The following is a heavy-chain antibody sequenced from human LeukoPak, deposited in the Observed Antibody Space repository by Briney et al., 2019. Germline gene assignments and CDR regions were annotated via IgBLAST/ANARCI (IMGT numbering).Heavy chain of an antibody. CDR3: ARDDYYGSGSYSGTFDY. V-gene: IGHV3-21*01. J-gene: IGHJ4*01. Sequence: GGSLRLSCAASAFTFNDYAMAWVRQAPGKGLEWVSSITTSSTYIYYADSVKGRFTISRDNSKNTLYLQMNSLRAEDTAVYYCARDDYYGSGSYSGTFDYWGQGTLVTVST. D-gene: IGHD3-10*01. CDR2: ITTSSTYI. CDR1: AFTFNDYA.